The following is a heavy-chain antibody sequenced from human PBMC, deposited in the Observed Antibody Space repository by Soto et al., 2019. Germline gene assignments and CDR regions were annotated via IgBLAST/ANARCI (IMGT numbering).Heavy chain of an antibody. V-gene: IGHV5-51*01. CDR3: ARGGVSTRTFDY. Sequence: GESLKSSCKRSVYTFAGFWIAWLLQMPGKGLELMGIIYPSDSDTRYRPSFQGQVTISADKSISSAYLQWSSLRASDTAMYYCARGGVSTRTFDYWGQGTPVTVSS. CDR2: IYPSDSDT. J-gene: IGHJ4*02. D-gene: IGHD3-3*01. CDR1: VYTFAGFW.